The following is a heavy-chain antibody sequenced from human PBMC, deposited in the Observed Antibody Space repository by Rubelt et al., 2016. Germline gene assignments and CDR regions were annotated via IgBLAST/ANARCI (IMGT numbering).Heavy chain of an antibody. Sequence: QVQLVQSGAEVKKPGASVKVSCKASGYTFTSYGISWVRQAPGQGLAWMGWLSDYNGNTNYAPQFHGRVTRTTVTATSTAYMELRSLRSDDAAVYYCARERDDYGDYWGQGTLVTVSS. V-gene: IGHV1-18*01. D-gene: IGHD5-24*01. J-gene: IGHJ4*02. CDR2: LSDYNGNT. CDR1: GYTFTSYG. CDR3: ARERDDYGDY.